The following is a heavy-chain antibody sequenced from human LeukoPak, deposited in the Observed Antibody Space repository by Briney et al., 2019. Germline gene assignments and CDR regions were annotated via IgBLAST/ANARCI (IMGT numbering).Heavy chain of an antibody. CDR1: GYRFTNYW. D-gene: IGHD3-22*01. CDR3: ARTMTTSDDAFDI. J-gene: IGHJ3*02. Sequence: GESLKTSCKGSGYRFTNYWIAWVRQMPGKGLEWMGIIYPDDSDTMYSPSFEGQVTISADKSISTAYLQWSSLEASDTAMYYCARTMTTSDDAFDIWAQGTMVTVSS. CDR2: IYPDDSDT. V-gene: IGHV5-51*01.